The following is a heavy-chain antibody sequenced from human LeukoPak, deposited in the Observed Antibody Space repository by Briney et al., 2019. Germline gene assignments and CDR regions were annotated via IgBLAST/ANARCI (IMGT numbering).Heavy chain of an antibody. Sequence: PGGSLRLSCAASGFTFSSYGMHWVRQAPGKGLEWVAFIRYDGSNKYYADSVKGRFTISRDNSKNTLYLQMNSLRAEDTAVYYCARDFGNYDILTGYYWGQGTLVTVSS. CDR1: GFTFSSYG. CDR2: IRYDGSNK. V-gene: IGHV3-30*02. J-gene: IGHJ4*02. D-gene: IGHD3-9*01. CDR3: ARDFGNYDILTGYY.